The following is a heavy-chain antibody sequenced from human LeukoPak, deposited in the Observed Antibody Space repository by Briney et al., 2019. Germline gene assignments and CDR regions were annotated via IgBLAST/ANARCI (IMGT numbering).Heavy chain of an antibody. D-gene: IGHD1-26*01. V-gene: IGHV3-33*01. CDR2: IYYDGSNK. J-gene: IGHJ2*01. CDR3: ARDLLYSGSYSWYFDL. CDR1: GFTFSRNG. Sequence: PGRSLRLSCAASGFTFSRNGMHWVRQAPGKGLGWVALIYYDGSNKYYVDSVKGRFTISRDNSKNMLYLQMNSLRAEDTAVYYCARDLLYSGSYSWYFDLSGRGIPVTVSS.